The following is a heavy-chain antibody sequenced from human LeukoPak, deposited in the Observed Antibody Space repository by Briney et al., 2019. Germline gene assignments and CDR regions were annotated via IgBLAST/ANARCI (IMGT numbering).Heavy chain of an antibody. J-gene: IGHJ5*02. V-gene: IGHV3-23*01. CDR1: GFTFSSYA. CDR2: ISGSGGST. Sequence: PGGSLRLSCAASGFTFSSYAMSWVRQAPGKGLEWVSAISGSGGSTYYADSVKGRFTISRDNSKNTLYLQMNSLRAEDTAVYYCAKDLGGHVLWGVGWFDPWGQGTLVTVSS. D-gene: IGHD5-12*01. CDR3: AKDLGGHVLWGVGWFDP.